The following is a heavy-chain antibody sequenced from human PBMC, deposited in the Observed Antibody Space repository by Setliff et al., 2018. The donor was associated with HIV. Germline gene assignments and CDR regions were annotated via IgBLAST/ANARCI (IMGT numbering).Heavy chain of an antibody. CDR2: IFSDGAT. CDR1: RGSISSGTYY. CDR3: ATTVDMVTTDDFWGQGILVTVSRDNADHSLYLQMDSLRADDTAVYYCARGYSSSWHNDYHYYMDV. D-gene: IGHD5-12*01. J-gene: IGHJ6*03. Sequence: SETLSLTCTVSRGSISSGTYYWTWIRQPPGKGLEWIGSIFSDGATYYNPSLSSRVTISWDTSRNQFYLELRSVSAADTAVYFCATTVDMVTTDDFWGQGILVTVSRDNADHSLYLQMDSLRADDTAVYYCARGYSSSWHNDYHYYMDVWGKGTTVTVS. V-gene: IGHV4-39*01.